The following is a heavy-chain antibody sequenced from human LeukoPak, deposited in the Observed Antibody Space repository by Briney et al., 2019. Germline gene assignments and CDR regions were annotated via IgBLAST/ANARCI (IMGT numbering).Heavy chain of an antibody. J-gene: IGHJ4*02. CDR2: ISGSGGST. D-gene: IGHD3-22*01. CDR3: AKDRGRYYDSSGYDY. V-gene: IGHV3-23*01. Sequence: PGGSLRLSCAASGFTFSSYAMSWVRQAPGKGLEWVSAISGSGGSTYYADSVKGRFTISRDNSKNTLYLQMNSLRAEDTAVYYCAKDRGRYYDSSGYDYRGQGTLVTVSS. CDR1: GFTFSSYA.